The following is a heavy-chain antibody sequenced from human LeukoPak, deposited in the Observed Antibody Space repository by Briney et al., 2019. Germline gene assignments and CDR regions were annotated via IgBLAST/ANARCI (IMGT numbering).Heavy chain of an antibody. CDR1: GFTFSNAW. J-gene: IGHJ6*02. Sequence: AGGSLRLSCAASGFTFSNAWMSWVRQAPGKGLEWVGRIKSKTDGGTTDYAAPVKGRFTISRDDSKNTLYLQINSLKTEDTAVYYCTTDRWWWHPDRVYGMDVWGQGTTVTVSS. V-gene: IGHV3-15*01. CDR2: IKSKTDGGTT. D-gene: IGHD2-21*01. CDR3: TTDRWWWHPDRVYGMDV.